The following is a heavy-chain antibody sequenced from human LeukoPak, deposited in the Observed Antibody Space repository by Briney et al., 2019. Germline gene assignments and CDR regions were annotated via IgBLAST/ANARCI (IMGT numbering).Heavy chain of an antibody. Sequence: SETLSLPCTVSGDSISSSNYYWGWIRQPPGKGLEWIGSMYYSGTTYYNPSLKSRVTISVDTSKNQFSLKLSSVTAADTAVYYCARNYIVVVVAAIKRPTYFDYWGQGTLVTVSS. CDR2: MYYSGTT. CDR3: ARNYIVVVVAAIKRPTYFDY. D-gene: IGHD2-15*01. J-gene: IGHJ4*02. V-gene: IGHV4-39*01. CDR1: GDSISSSNYY.